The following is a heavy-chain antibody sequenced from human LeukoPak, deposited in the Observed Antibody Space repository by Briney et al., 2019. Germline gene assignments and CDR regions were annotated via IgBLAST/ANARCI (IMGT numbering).Heavy chain of an antibody. CDR3: ARDGEMATIENYFDY. V-gene: IGHV4-59*12. D-gene: IGHD5-24*01. CDR2: IYYSGST. CDR1: GGSISNYY. Sequence: SETLSLTCTVSGGSISNYYWSWIRQPPGKGLEWIGSIYYSGSTHYNPSLKSRVTISVDTSKNQFSLKLSSVTAADTAVYYCARDGEMATIENYFDYWGQGTLVTVSS. J-gene: IGHJ4*02.